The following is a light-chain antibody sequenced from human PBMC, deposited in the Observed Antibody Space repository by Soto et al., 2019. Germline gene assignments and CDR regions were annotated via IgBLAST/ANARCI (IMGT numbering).Light chain of an antibody. Sequence: ETMMTQSPATLSVSPGETATLSCRTSQGLNRNLAWYQQKLGQAPRVLIYGASTRATGIPARFSGSGSGTEFILTISSLQSEDVAVYYCHEYNTWPWTFGQGTKVAIK. CDR3: HEYNTWPWT. CDR2: GAS. V-gene: IGKV3-15*01. J-gene: IGKJ1*01. CDR1: QGLNRN.